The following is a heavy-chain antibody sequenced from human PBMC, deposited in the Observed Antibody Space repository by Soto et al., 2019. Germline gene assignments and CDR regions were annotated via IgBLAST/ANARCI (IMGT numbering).Heavy chain of an antibody. CDR1: GGSISSSNW. J-gene: IGHJ6*02. D-gene: IGHD3-16*02. V-gene: IGHV4-4*02. CDR2: IYHSGST. CDR3: ARDEGRIATYYYGMDV. Sequence: PSSRLALTCAFSGGSISSSNWWSWVRQPPGKGLEWIGEIYHSGSTNYNPSLKSRVTISVDKSKNQFSLKLSSVTAADTAVYYCARDEGRIATYYYGMDVWGQGTTVTVSS.